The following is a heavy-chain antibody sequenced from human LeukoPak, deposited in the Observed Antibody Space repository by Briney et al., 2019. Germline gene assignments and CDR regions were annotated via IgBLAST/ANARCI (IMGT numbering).Heavy chain of an antibody. J-gene: IGHJ4*02. V-gene: IGHV1-2*02. D-gene: IGHD3-10*01. CDR2: SDPKSGAT. CDR1: GYTSTSYY. CDR3: ARGNFYDNKGYSPELRY. Sequence: ASVKVSCKTSGYTSTSYYIHWLRQAPGQRFEWMGWSDPKSGATKYEHFQGRVTMTRDTSISTAYMELGRLTSDDTAVYYCARGNFYDNKGYSPELRYWGQGTLVTVSS.